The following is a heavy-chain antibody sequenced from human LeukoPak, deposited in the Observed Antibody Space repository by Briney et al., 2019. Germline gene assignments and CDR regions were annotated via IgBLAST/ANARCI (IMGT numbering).Heavy chain of an antibody. CDR3: ASLAIA. Sequence: SETLSLTCTVSGGSVPNFYWNWIRQPPGKGLEWIGSIYYSGSTYYNPSLKSRVTISVDTSKNQFSLKLSSVTAADTAVYYCASLAIAWGQGTLVTVSS. J-gene: IGHJ4*02. V-gene: IGHV4-39*01. CDR2: IYYSGST. CDR1: GGSVPNFY. D-gene: IGHD2/OR15-2a*01.